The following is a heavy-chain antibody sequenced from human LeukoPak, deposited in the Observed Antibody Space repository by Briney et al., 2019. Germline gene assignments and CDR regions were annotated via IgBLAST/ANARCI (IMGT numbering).Heavy chain of an antibody. J-gene: IGHJ5*02. D-gene: IGHD1-26*01. CDR1: GGSFSGYY. CDR3: ARGRGHSGSYFWLPKNWFDP. V-gene: IGHV4-34*01. Sequence: ASETLSLTCAVYGGSFSGYYWSWIRQPPGKGLEWIGEINHSGSTNYNPSLKSRVTISVDTSKNQFSLKLSSVTAADTAVYYCARGRGHSGSYFWLPKNWFDPWGQGTLVTVSS. CDR2: INHSGST.